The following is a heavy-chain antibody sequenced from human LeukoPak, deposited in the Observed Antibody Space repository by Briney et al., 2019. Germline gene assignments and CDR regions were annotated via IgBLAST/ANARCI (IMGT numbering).Heavy chain of an antibody. Sequence: PGGSLRLSCAASGFTVSSNYMSWVRQAPRKGLEWVSVIYSGGSTYYADSVKGRFTISRDNSKNTLYLQMNSLRAEDTAVYYCARESGYSSSWYPGGYYYYGMDVWGQGTTVTVSS. CDR3: ARESGYSSSWYPGGYYYYGMDV. CDR2: IYSGGST. V-gene: IGHV3-66*01. J-gene: IGHJ6*02. D-gene: IGHD6-13*01. CDR1: GFTVSSNY.